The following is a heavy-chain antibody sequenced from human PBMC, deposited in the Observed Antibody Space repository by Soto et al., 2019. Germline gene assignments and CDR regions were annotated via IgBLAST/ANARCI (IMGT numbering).Heavy chain of an antibody. V-gene: IGHV1-69*12. CDR3: ASMPSVILNSYGFVTPFDT. J-gene: IGHJ3*02. Sequence: QVQLVQSGAEVKKTGSSVKLSCKASGGTFSSYAFSWVRQAPRQGLEWMGGIIPMFRTANYAQKFRDRVTISADESTTTVYMELTGLKSDDTALYFCASMPSVILNSYGFVTPFDTWGQGTMVIVSS. CDR2: IIPMFRTA. CDR1: GGTFSSYA. D-gene: IGHD2-2*01.